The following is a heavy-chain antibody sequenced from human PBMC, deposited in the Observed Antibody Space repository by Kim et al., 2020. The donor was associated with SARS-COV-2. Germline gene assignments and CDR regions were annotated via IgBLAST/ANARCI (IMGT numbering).Heavy chain of an antibody. CDR3: ARAGYSSSWIKTNWFDP. J-gene: IGHJ5*02. CDR1: GGSISSGGYY. D-gene: IGHD6-13*01. CDR2: IYYSGST. V-gene: IGHV4-31*03. Sequence: SETLSLTCTVSGGSISSGGYYWSWIRQHPGKGLEWIGYIYYSGSTYYNPSLKSRVTISVDTSKNQFSLKLSSVTAADTAVYYCARAGYSSSWIKTNWFDPWGQGTLVTVSS.